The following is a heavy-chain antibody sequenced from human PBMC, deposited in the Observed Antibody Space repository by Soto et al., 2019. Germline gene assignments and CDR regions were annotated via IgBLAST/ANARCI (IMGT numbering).Heavy chain of an antibody. D-gene: IGHD3-22*01. CDR1: GGTFSSYA. J-gene: IGHJ3*02. V-gene: IGHV1-69*13. Sequence: SVKVSCKASGGTFSSYAISWVRQAPGQGLEWMGGIIPIFGTANYTQKFRGRVTITADESTSTAYMEPSSLRSEDTAVYYCARDPSRVYYYDSSVSDAFDIWGQGTMVTVSS. CDR3: ARDPSRVYYYDSSVSDAFDI. CDR2: IIPIFGTA.